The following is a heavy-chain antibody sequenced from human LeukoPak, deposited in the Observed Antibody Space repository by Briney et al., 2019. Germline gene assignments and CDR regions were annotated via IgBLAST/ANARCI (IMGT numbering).Heavy chain of an antibody. V-gene: IGHV3-7*01. CDR2: IKPDGSGK. CDR3: SSQPAVLDLDC. D-gene: IGHD6-19*01. CDR1: GFASSSYW. J-gene: IGHJ4*02. Sequence: GGSLRLSCAASGFASSSYWRTWVRQAPGKGLEWVANIKPDGSGKNYVDSVKGRFTISRDNAKNSLYLQMKGLRVEDTAVYYCSSQPAVLDLDCWGQGTLVTVSS.